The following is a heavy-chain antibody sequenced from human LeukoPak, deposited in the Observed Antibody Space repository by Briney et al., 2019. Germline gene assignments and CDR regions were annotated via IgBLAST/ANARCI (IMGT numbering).Heavy chain of an antibody. J-gene: IGHJ4*02. CDR1: GFTFTNYA. D-gene: IGHD6-13*01. V-gene: IGHV3-23*01. CDR2: ISASGGNT. CDR3: AKDIWVSAAGMFDY. Sequence: QAGGSLRLSCAASGFTFTNYAMSWVRQAPGKGLEWVSTISASGGNTYYADSVKGRFTISRDNSKNTLYLQMNSLRAEDTAVYYCAKDIWVSAAGMFDYWGQGTLVTVSS.